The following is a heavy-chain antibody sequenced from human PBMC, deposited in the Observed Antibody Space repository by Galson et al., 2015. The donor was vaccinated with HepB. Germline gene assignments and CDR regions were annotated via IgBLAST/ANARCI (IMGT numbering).Heavy chain of an antibody. CDR1: GFNFKNAW. D-gene: IGHD3-10*01. CDR3: ATDRASESSDPEY. Sequence: SLRLSCAASGFNFKNAWMNWVRQAPGKGLEWVGRIRSRADAGTTDYAAPVKGRFTISRDDSTKTLYLQMNSLKIEDSAIYYCATDRASESSDPEYWGQGTVVTVSS. CDR2: IRSRADAGTT. J-gene: IGHJ4*02. V-gene: IGHV3-15*07.